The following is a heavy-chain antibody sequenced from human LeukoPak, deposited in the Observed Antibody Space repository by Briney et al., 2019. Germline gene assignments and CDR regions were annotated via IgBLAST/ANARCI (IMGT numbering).Heavy chain of an antibody. CDR1: GFTFTSYW. CDR3: ARVGPLWFGLLNTADV. J-gene: IGHJ3*01. D-gene: IGHD3-10*01. V-gene: IGHV3-7*01. Sequence: PGGSLRPSCAASGFTFTSYWMTWVRQAPGKGLEWVANINLDGSDKYYADSVKGRFTISRDNPNNSLYLQMDSLSGEDTAVYYCARVGPLWFGLLNTADVWGQGTLVTVS. CDR2: INLDGSDK.